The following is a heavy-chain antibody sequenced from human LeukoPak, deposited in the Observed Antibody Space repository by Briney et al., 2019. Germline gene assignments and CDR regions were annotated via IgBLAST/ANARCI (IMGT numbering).Heavy chain of an antibody. CDR3: ARALSIGVAGKIRTGWFDP. D-gene: IGHD6-19*01. CDR2: IYYSGST. V-gene: IGHV4-31*03. J-gene: IGHJ5*02. CDR1: GGSISSGGYY. Sequence: SQTLSLTCTVSGGSISSGGYYWSWIRQHPGKGLEWIGYIYYSGSTYYNPSLKSRVTISVDTSKNQFSLKLSSVTAADTAVYYCARALSIGVAGKIRTGWFDPWGQGTLVTVSS.